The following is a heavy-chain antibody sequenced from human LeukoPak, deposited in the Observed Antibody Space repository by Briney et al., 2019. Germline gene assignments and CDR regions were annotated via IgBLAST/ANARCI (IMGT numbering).Heavy chain of an antibody. J-gene: IGHJ1*01. Sequence: GGSLRLSCVVSGFTFRTYGMHWLRQGPGKGLECVSSISSTSSYIYYADSVKGRFTISRDNAKNSLFLEANSLRADDTAVYYCARDVGSHPEYFQHWGQGTLVSVSS. D-gene: IGHD1-26*01. V-gene: IGHV3-21*06. CDR1: GFTFRTYG. CDR2: ISSTSSYI. CDR3: ARDVGSHPEYFQH.